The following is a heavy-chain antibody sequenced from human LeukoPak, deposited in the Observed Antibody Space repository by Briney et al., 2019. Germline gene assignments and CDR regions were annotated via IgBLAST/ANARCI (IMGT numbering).Heavy chain of an antibody. CDR2: INPTGGST. J-gene: IGHJ5*02. CDR1: GGTFSSYA. Sequence: ASVKVSCKASGGTFSSYAISWVRQAPGQGLEWMGLINPTGGSTGYAQRFQGRVTMTRDMSTSTDYMELSSLRSEDTAIYYCARDNSVGDNAWWFDPWGQGTLVTVSS. CDR3: ARDNSVGDNAWWFDP. V-gene: IGHV1-46*01. D-gene: IGHD1-26*01.